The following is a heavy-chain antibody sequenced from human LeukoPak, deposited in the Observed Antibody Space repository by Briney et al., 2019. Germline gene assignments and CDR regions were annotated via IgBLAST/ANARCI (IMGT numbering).Heavy chain of an antibody. D-gene: IGHD4-23*01. J-gene: IGHJ3*02. CDR1: GFTFSTSA. CDR2: IIVGTGTT. Sequence: SVKVSCKSSGFTFSTSAVQWVRQARGQRLEWIGWIIVGTGTTNYAQSLQGRLTITRDMSTNTAYMELSSLRSEDTAIYYCAAERYGGISDCCNFEIWGQGTKVTVSS. CDR3: AAERYGGISDCCNFEI. V-gene: IGHV1-58*01.